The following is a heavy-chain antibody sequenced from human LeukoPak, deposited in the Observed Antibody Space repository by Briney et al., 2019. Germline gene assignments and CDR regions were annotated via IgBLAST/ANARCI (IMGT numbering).Heavy chain of an antibody. D-gene: IGHD3-16*01. V-gene: IGHV4-31*03. J-gene: IGHJ4*02. Sequence: SETPSLTCTVSGGSISSGAYYWSWIRQHPGKGLEWIGYIYYSGSTYYNPSLKSRVTISVDTSKNQFSLKLSSVTAADTAVYYCARTHDYIWGSYRYYFDYWGQGTLVTVSS. CDR1: GGSISSGAYY. CDR2: IYYSGST. CDR3: ARTHDYIWGSYRYYFDY.